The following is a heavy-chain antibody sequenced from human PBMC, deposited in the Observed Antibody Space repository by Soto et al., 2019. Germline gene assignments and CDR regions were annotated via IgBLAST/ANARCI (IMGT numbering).Heavy chain of an antibody. D-gene: IGHD3-3*01. CDR2: IRSKAYGGTT. J-gene: IGHJ4*02. Sequence: PGGSLRLSCTASGFTFGDYAMSWFRQAPGKGLEWVGFIRSKAYGGTTEYAASVKGRFTISRDDSKSIAYLQMKSLKTEDTAVYYCTCDPDDFWNGYYPAFDYWGQGTLVTVSS. CDR1: GFTFGDYA. CDR3: TCDPDDFWNGYYPAFDY. V-gene: IGHV3-49*03.